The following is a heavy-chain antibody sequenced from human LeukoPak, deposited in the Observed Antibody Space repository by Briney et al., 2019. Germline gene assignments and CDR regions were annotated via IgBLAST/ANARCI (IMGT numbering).Heavy chain of an antibody. V-gene: IGHV3-74*01. CDR3: VRRSAGMSPALGS. Sequence: GGSPRLSCVASRFTFSIYWMHWVRQGPGKGLVWVSRINGDGTYTDYAESVKGRFTFSRDNAKNTLYLQMNSLRAEDTAVYYCVRRSAGMSPALGSWGQGTLVTVSS. CDR1: RFTFSIYW. CDR2: INGDGTYT. J-gene: IGHJ5*02. D-gene: IGHD1-26*01.